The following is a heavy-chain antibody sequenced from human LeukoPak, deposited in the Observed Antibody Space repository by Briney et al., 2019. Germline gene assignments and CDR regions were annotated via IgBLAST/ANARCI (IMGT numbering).Heavy chain of an antibody. D-gene: IGHD1-26*01. V-gene: IGHV4-4*02. CDR3: ARGARGSYSY. J-gene: IGHJ4*02. CDR1: GGSISSNMW. Sequence: PSETLSLTCSVSGGSISSNMWWSWVRQTPGKGLEWIGEIYHSGSTNYNPSLKSRVTISVDTSKNQFSLKLSSVTAADTAVHYCARGARGSYSYWGQGTLVTVSS. CDR2: IYHSGST.